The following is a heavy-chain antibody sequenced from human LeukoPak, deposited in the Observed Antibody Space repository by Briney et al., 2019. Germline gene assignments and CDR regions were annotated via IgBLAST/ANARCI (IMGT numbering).Heavy chain of an antibody. CDR3: ATQGPHVQYDILTGYDY. D-gene: IGHD3-9*01. J-gene: IGHJ4*02. V-gene: IGHV1-24*01. CDR2: FDPEDGET. CDR1: GFTFSSYA. Sequence: GRSLRLSCAASGFTFSSYAMHWVRQAPGKGLEWMGGFDPEDGETIYAQKFQGRVTMTEDTSTDTAYMELSSLRSEDTAVYYCATQGPHVQYDILTGYDYWGQGTLVTVSS.